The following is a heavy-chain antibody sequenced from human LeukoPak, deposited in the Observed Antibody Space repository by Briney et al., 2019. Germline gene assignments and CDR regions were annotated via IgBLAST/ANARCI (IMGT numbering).Heavy chain of an antibody. CDR3: ARDLKVVVVVPAAGYYYYGMDV. J-gene: IGHJ6*02. CDR1: GIAFSNHW. Sequence: GGSLRLSCAASGIAFSNHWMHWVRQAPGGGLEWVSWINNDGSYAVYADSVRGRFTISRDNAKNTLYLQMNSLRPEDTAVYYCARDLKVVVVVPAAGYYYYGMDVWGQGTTVTVSS. V-gene: IGHV3-74*01. D-gene: IGHD2-2*01. CDR2: INNDGSYA.